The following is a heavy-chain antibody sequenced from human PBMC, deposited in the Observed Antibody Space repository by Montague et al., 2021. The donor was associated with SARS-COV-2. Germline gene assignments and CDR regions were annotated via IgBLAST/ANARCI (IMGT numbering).Heavy chain of an antibody. CDR1: GFPFSNYW. V-gene: IGHV3-7*01. CDR2: IQQDGSKK. Sequence: SRRLSCAASGFPFSNYWMSWVRQAPGKGLEWVANIQQDGSKKYYVDSVKGRFTIPRDNAKKSLYLQMNSLRAEDTAVYYCARDLSGSQYLYYFDYWGQGTLVTVSS. CDR3: ARDLSGSQYLYYFDY. D-gene: IGHD3-3*01. J-gene: IGHJ4*02.